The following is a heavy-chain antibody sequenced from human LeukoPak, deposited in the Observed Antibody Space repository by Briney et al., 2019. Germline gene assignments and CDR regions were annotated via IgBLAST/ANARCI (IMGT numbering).Heavy chain of an antibody. V-gene: IGHV3-21*01. CDR2: ITGSGSDT. D-gene: IGHD4-17*01. CDR3: ARDVYGGYANDY. CDR1: GFTFSSYT. Sequence: GGSLRLSCAASGFTFSSYTMNWVRQAPGEGLEWVSSITGSGSDTYYADSVKGRFTISRDNAKNSLYLQMNSLRADDTAVYYCARDVYGGYANDYWGQGTLVTVSS. J-gene: IGHJ4*02.